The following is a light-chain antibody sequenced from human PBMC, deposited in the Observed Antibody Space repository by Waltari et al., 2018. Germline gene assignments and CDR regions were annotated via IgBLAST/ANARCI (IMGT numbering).Light chain of an antibody. Sequence: QSVLTQPPSASGTPGQRVTTSCSGSSSNIGSNYVYGYQQLPGTAPKHLIYRSNQRPSGVPDRFSGSKSGTSASLAISGLRSEDEADYYCAAWDDSLSGWVFGGGTKLTVL. CDR3: AAWDDSLSGWV. V-gene: IGLV1-47*01. CDR1: SSNIGSNY. J-gene: IGLJ3*02. CDR2: RSN.